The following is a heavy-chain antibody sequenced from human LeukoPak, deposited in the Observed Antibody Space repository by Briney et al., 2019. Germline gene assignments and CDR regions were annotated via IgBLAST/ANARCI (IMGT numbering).Heavy chain of an antibody. CDR3: ARDEPYYYDSSGYYY. V-gene: IGHV3-21*01. J-gene: IGHJ4*02. D-gene: IGHD3-22*01. Sequence: GGSLRLSCAASGFTFSSYSMNWVRQAPGKGLEWVSSISSSSSYIYYADSVKGRFTISRDNAKNSLYLQMNSLRAEDTAVYYCARDEPYYYDSSGYYYWGQGTLVTVSS. CDR2: ISSSSSYI. CDR1: GFTFSSYS.